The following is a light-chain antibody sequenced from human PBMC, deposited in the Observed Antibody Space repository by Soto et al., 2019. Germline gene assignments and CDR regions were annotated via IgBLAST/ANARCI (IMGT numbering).Light chain of an antibody. CDR2: DAS. J-gene: IGKJ4*01. Sequence: IVLTQSPATLSLSPGERATLSCRASQSVSSYLAWYQQKGGQAPRLLIYDASSRAPGIPARFSGSGSGTDFTLTISSLEPEDFAVYYCQQRSVWPTFGGGNKVEIK. CDR1: QSVSSY. CDR3: QQRSVWPT. V-gene: IGKV3-11*01.